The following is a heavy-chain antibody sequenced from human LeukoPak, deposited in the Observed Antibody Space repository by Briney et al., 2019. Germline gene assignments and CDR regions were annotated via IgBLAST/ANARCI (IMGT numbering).Heavy chain of an antibody. J-gene: IGHJ5*02. Sequence: SETLSLTCTVSGGSISSYYWSWIRQPPGKGLEWIGYIYYSGSTNYNPSLKSRVTISVDTSKNQFSLKLSSVTAADTAVYYCAAYRFPGIAASQNWIDPWGQGTLVTVSS. CDR2: IYYSGST. D-gene: IGHD6-6*01. CDR1: GGSISSYY. V-gene: IGHV4-59*01. CDR3: AAYRFPGIAASQNWIDP.